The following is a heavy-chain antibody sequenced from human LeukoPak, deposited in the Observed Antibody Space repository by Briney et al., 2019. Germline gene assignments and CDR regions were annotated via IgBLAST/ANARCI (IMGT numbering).Heavy chain of an antibody. CDR3: ARQLTNRYWYFDL. CDR2: IYPGDSGA. V-gene: IGHV5-51*01. Sequence: GESLKISCKGSGYSFTSFWIGWVRQMPGKGLEWMGIIYPGDSGARYSPSFQGQVTISADKSTNTAYLQWSSLGASDTAMYYCARQLTNRYWYFDLWGRGTLVTVSS. CDR1: GYSFTSFW. D-gene: IGHD1-1*01. J-gene: IGHJ2*01.